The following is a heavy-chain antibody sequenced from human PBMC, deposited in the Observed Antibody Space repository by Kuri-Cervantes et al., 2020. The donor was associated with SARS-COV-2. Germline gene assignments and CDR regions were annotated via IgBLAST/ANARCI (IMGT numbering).Heavy chain of an antibody. CDR2: IGGSGGNT. V-gene: IGHV3-23*01. CDR3: AKGSRRSVASLIFDY. Sequence: GESLKISCAVSGFPFSDYTMSWVRQAPGKGLEWVSGIGGSGGNTYYADSVKGRFTISRDNSKNTVYLQINSLRAEDTAIYHCAKGSRRSVASLIFDYWGQGTLVTVSS. CDR1: GFPFSDYT. J-gene: IGHJ4*02. D-gene: IGHD5-12*01.